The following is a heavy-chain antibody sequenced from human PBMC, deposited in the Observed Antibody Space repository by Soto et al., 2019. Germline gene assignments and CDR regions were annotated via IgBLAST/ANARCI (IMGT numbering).Heavy chain of an antibody. Sequence: QVQLQESGPGLVKPSGTLSLTCAISSGSITSSNWWSWVRQPPGRGLEWIGEVYHGGSTNYNPSLKSRVTISVDKSKNQFSLQLSSVTAADTAVYFCASPLTMAGTRGFDYWGQGTLVTVSS. CDR2: VYHGGST. CDR1: SGSITSSNW. D-gene: IGHD6-19*01. V-gene: IGHV4-4*02. CDR3: ASPLTMAGTRGFDY. J-gene: IGHJ4*02.